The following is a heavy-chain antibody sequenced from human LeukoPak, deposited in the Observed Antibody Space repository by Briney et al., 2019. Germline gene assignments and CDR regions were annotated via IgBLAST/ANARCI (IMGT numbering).Heavy chain of an antibody. J-gene: IGHJ6*03. CDR1: GGSFSGYY. CDR2: INDSGST. CDR3: ARGRRDDFSTFYYYMEV. D-gene: IGHD5-24*01. Sequence: SETLSLTCAVYGGSFSGYYWTWIRQPPGKGLEWIGEINDSGSTNYNPSLKSRVTISSDTSKNQFSLKLSSVTAADTAVYYCARGRRDDFSTFYYYMEVWGKGTTVTVSS. V-gene: IGHV4-34*01.